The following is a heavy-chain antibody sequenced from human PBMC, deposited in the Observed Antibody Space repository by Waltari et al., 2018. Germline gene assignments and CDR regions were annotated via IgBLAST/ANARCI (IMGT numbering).Heavy chain of an antibody. CDR2: IYSGGST. J-gene: IGHJ4*02. V-gene: IGHV3-66*01. D-gene: IGHD2-21*01. CDR1: EFTVSNNY. CDR3: ATSPGGGGF. Sequence: EVQLVESGGGLVQPGESLRLSCAASEFTVSNNYMSWVRQAPGKGLEGGSVIYSGGSTQYADSLKDRFTITRDSSKNTLYLQMNSLRVEDTAVYYCATSPGGGGFWGQGTLVTVSS.